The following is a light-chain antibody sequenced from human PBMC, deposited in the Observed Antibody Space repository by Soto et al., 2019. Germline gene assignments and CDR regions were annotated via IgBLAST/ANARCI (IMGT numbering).Light chain of an antibody. J-gene: IGKJ3*01. V-gene: IGKV1-9*01. CDR3: QQLYSYPFP. CDR1: QGISFY. CDR2: APS. Sequence: DIQLTQSPSFLSASVGDRVTITCRASQGISFYLAWYKQKPGKAPNLLLYAPSTLQSGVPSRFSGSGSGTEMPLTISRLHPEDFSTDDYQQLYSYPFPFGPGTKVDIK.